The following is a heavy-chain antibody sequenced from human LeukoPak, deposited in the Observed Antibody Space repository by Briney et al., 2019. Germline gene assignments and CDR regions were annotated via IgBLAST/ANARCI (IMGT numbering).Heavy chain of an antibody. CDR2: ISSSSSYT. V-gene: IGHV3-11*03. Sequence: GGSLRLSCAASGFTFSDYYMSWIRQAPGEGLEWVSYISSSSSYTNYADSVKGRFTISRDNAKNSLYLQMNSLRAEDTAVYYCARPQYYYDSSGPPAYWGQGTLVTVSS. CDR1: GFTFSDYY. J-gene: IGHJ4*02. D-gene: IGHD3-22*01. CDR3: ARPQYYYDSSGPPAY.